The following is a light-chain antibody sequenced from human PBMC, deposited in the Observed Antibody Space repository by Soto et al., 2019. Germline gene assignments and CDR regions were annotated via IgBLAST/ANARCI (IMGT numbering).Light chain of an antibody. V-gene: IGKV3-11*01. CDR1: RSVSSY. Sequence: EIVLTQSPATRSWSPGERATLSVRASRSVSSYLAWYQQKPGQAPRLLIYDASNRATGIPARFSGSGSGTDFTLTISSLEPEDFAVYYCQQRRNWPITFGQGTRLEIK. CDR2: DAS. CDR3: QQRRNWPIT. J-gene: IGKJ5*01.